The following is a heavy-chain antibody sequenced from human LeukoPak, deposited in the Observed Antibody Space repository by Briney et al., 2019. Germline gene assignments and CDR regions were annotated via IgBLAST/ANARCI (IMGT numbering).Heavy chain of an antibody. V-gene: IGHV1-2*04. D-gene: IGHD3-22*01. CDR3: ARGGYYYDSSGSPPSYAFDI. CDR1: GYTFTGYY. CDR2: INPNSGGT. J-gene: IGHJ3*02. Sequence: GASVKVSCKASGYTFTGYYMHWVRQAPGQGLEWMGWINPNSGGTNCAQKFQGWVTMTRDTSISTAYMELSRLRSDDTAVYYCARGGYYYDSSGSPPSYAFDIWGQGTMVTVSS.